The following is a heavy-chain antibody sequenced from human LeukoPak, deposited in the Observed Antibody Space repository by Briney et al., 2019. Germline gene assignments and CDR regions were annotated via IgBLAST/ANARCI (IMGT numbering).Heavy chain of an antibody. V-gene: IGHV1-2*06. CDR1: GYTFTGYY. J-gene: IGHJ5*02. CDR2: INPNSGGT. D-gene: IGHD6-19*01. Sequence: ASVKVSCKASGYTFTGYYMHWVRQAPGQGLEWMGRINPNSGGTNYAQKFQGRVTMTRDTSISTAYMELSRLRSDDTAVYYCATLAVAGVNWFDPWGQGTLVTVSP. CDR3: ATLAVAGVNWFDP.